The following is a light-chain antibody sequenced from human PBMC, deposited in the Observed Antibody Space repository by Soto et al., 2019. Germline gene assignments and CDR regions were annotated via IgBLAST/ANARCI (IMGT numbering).Light chain of an antibody. CDR1: SSNIGAGYD. CDR2: GNS. CDR3: QSYDSSLSGYV. V-gene: IGLV1-40*01. Sequence: QSVLTQPPSVSGAPGQRVTISCTGSSSNIGAGYDVHWYQPLPGTAPKLLIYGNSNRPSGVPDRFSGSKSGTSASLAITGLQAEEEADDDCQSYDSSLSGYVFGTGTKLTVL. J-gene: IGLJ1*01.